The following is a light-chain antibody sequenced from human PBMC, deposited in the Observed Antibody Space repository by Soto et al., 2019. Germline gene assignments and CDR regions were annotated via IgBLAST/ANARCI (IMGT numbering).Light chain of an antibody. CDR3: SSYAGSNNLL. CDR2: EVT. CDR1: SSDVGGYNY. J-gene: IGLJ2*01. V-gene: IGLV2-8*01. Sequence: QSALTQPPSASGSPGQSVTISCTGTSSDVGGYNYVSWYQHHPGKAPKLMIYEVTKRPSGVPDRFSGSKSGNTASLTVSGLQAEDEAYYFCSSYAGSNNLLFGGGTKLTVL.